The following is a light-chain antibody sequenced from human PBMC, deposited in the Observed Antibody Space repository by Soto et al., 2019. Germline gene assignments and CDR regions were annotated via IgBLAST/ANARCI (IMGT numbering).Light chain of an antibody. J-gene: IGLJ1*01. Sequence: QSVLTQPPSVSGAPGQRVTISCTGTSSNIGAGYDVHWYQHLPGTAPKLLIYGNTIRPSGVPDRFSGPKSGTSASLAITGLQAEDEADYYCQSYDRSLRGYVFRTGTKVTVL. V-gene: IGLV1-40*01. CDR2: GNT. CDR3: QSYDRSLRGYV. CDR1: SSNIGAGYD.